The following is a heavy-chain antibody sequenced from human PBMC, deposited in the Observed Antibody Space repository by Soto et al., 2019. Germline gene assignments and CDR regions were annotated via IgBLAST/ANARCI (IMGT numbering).Heavy chain of an antibody. CDR2: INHSGRV. CDR1: GGPFSGHS. Sequence: SETLSLTCAVYGGPFSGHSWTWIRQSPGKGLEWIGDINHSGRVNYSPSLKSRVTISLDTSKKQFSLNLSAVTAADTAMYYCSTRAYDTNGYYRFDPWGQGTLVSVSS. V-gene: IGHV4-34*01. CDR3: STRAYDTNGYYRFDP. D-gene: IGHD3-22*01. J-gene: IGHJ5*01.